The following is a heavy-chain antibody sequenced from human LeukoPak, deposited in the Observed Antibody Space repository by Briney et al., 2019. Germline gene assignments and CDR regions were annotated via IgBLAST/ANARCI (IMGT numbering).Heavy chain of an antibody. CDR2: IRSSGSPI. CDR3: VRDPDALDF. CDR1: GFTVSSNY. J-gene: IGHJ4*02. V-gene: IGHV3-48*02. Sequence: GGSLRLSCAASGFTVSSNYMNWVRQAPGKGLEWVAYIRSSGSPIYYADSVKGRFTISRDNAKNSLYLQMNSLRDEGTAVYYCVRDPDALDFWGQGTPVTVSS.